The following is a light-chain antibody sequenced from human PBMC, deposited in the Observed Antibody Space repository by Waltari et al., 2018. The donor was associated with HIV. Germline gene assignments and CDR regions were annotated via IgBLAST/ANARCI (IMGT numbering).Light chain of an antibody. CDR3: CSYAGNYVWL. Sequence: QSALTQPRSVSGSPGQSVTISCTGTISDVGGYNYVSWYQQYPGKAPKVMIYDVSKRPSGVPDRFSVSKAGNTASLTISGLQAEDEADYYCCSYAGNYVWLFGGRTKLTVL. V-gene: IGLV2-11*01. CDR1: ISDVGGYNY. CDR2: DVS. J-gene: IGLJ3*02.